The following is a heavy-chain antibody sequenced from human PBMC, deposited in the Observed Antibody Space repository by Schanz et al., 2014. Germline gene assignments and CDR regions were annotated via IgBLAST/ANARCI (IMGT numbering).Heavy chain of an antibody. J-gene: IGHJ6*02. CDR3: ARDYYYGMDV. V-gene: IGHV1-2*06. CDR2: INPNSGGT. Sequence: QVQLVQSGAEVKKPGASVKVSCKASAYTFTGYFMHWVRQAPGQGLEWMGRINPNSGGTIYAQKFQGRVTMTRNTSINTAYMEVSSLRSEDTAVYYCARDYYYGMDVWGQGTTVTVSS. CDR1: AYTFTGYF.